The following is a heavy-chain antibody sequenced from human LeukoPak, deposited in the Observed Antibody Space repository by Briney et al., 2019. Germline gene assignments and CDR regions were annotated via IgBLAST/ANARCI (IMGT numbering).Heavy chain of an antibody. V-gene: IGHV4-39*02. D-gene: IGHD3-16*01. CDR1: GGSISTSYYY. CDR3: ARDPGDGDY. Sequence: SETLSLTCTVSGGSISTSYYYWGWIRQPPGKGLEWIGNIHNSESTYYNPSLKSRVTISVDTSKNQFSLKLSSVTAADTAVYYCARDPGDGDYWGQGTLVTVSS. CDR2: IHNSEST. J-gene: IGHJ4*02.